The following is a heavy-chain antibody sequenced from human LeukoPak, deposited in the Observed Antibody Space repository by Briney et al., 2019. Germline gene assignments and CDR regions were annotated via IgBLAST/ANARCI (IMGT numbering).Heavy chain of an antibody. CDR2: IYSGGST. V-gene: IGHV3-53*01. CDR1: GFTVSSNY. Sequence: GGSLRLSCAASGFTVSSNYMTWVRQAPGKGLEWVSLIYSGGSTYYADSVKGRFTISRDNSKNTLYLQMNSLRAEDTAVYYCAKDLASVYTNDFDPWGQGTLVTVSS. CDR3: AKDLASVYTNDFDP. J-gene: IGHJ5*02. D-gene: IGHD1-1*01.